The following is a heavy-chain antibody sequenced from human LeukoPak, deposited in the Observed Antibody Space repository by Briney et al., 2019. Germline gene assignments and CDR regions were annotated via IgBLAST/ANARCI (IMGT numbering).Heavy chain of an antibody. CDR2: IKEDGSER. CDR1: GFTFSSYW. Sequence: GGSLRLSCAASGFTFSSYWMSWVRQAPAKGLEWVANIKEDGSERYYVDSVKGRFTISRDNAKNSLYLQMNSLRAEDTAVYYCAREITWELTPIWGQGTMVAVSS. CDR3: AREITWELTPI. V-gene: IGHV3-7*01. D-gene: IGHD3-10*01. J-gene: IGHJ3*02.